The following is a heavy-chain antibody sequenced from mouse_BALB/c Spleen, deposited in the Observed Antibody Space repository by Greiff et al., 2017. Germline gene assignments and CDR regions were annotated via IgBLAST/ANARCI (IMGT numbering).Heavy chain of an antibody. D-gene: IGHD1-1*02. CDR1: GFTFSNYW. Sequence: EVMLVESGGGLVQPGGSRKLSCVASGFTFSNYWMNWVRQSPEKGLEWVAEIRLKSNNYATHYAESVKGRFTISRDDSKSSVYLQMNNLRAEDTGIYYCTRVDGGYAMDYWGQGTSVTVSS. J-gene: IGHJ4*01. CDR2: IRLKSNNYAT. CDR3: TRVDGGYAMDY. V-gene: IGHV6-6*02.